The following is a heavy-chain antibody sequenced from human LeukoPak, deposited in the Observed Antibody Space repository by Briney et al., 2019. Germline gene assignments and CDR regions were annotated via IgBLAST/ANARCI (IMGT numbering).Heavy chain of an antibody. Sequence: PSETLSLTCAVYGGSFSGYYWSWIRQPPGKGLEWIGEINHSGSTNYNPSLKSRVTISVDTSKNQFSLKLSSVTAADTAVYYCARAVWFGELLSMGYYYYGMDVWGQGTTVTVSS. V-gene: IGHV4-34*01. CDR2: INHSGST. J-gene: IGHJ6*02. CDR3: ARAVWFGELLSMGYYYYGMDV. CDR1: GGSFSGYY. D-gene: IGHD3-10*01.